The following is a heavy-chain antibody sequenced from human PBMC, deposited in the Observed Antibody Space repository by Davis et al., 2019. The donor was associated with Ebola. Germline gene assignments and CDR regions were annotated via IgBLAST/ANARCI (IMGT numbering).Heavy chain of an antibody. CDR3: ARGPLYYDFWSGYYRWFDP. CDR1: GYTFTSYG. CDR2: ISAYNGNT. J-gene: IGHJ5*02. Sequence: AASVNVSCKASGYTFTSYGISWVRQAPGQGLEWMGWISAYNGNTNYAQKLQGRVTMTTDTSTSTAYMELRSLRSDDTAVYYCARGPLYYDFWSGYYRWFDPWGQGTLVTVSS. D-gene: IGHD3-3*01. V-gene: IGHV1-18*01.